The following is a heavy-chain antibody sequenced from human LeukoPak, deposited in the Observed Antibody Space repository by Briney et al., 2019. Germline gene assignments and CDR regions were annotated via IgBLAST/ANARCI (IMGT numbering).Heavy chain of an antibody. V-gene: IGHV3-23*01. Sequence: GGSLRLSCAASGFTFSSYAMSWVRQAPGKGLEWVSSVSGSGGGTHYADSVKGRFTISRDNSKNTFFLQMNNLRPEDTAVYYCAKLHNLNCDYWGLGTLVTVSS. CDR1: GFTFSSYA. CDR2: VSGSGGGT. CDR3: AKLHNLNCDY. J-gene: IGHJ4*02. D-gene: IGHD1-14*01.